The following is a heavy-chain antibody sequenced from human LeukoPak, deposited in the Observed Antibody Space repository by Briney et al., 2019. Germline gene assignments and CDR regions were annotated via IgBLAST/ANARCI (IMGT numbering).Heavy chain of an antibody. CDR2: IRYDGSNK. V-gene: IGHV3-30*02. D-gene: IGHD3-10*01. CDR1: GFTFSSYG. J-gene: IGHJ4*02. CDR3: ASPIGTGSYSFDY. Sequence: GGSLRLSCAASGFTFSSYGMHWVRQAPGKGLEWVAFIRYDGSNKYYADSVKGRFTISRDNSKNTLYLQMNSLRAEDTAVYYCASPIGTGSYSFDYWGQGTLVTVSS.